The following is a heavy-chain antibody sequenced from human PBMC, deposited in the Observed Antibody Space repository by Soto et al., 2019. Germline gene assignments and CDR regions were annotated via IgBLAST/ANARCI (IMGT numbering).Heavy chain of an antibody. V-gene: IGHV3-74*01. Sequence: QAPGEGLVWLLRINSDGSIISQADSVKGRFTISRDNAKSTLYLQMNSLRVEDTAVYYCTREDSGSYYVYWGQGTLVTVSS. D-gene: IGHD1-26*01. CDR2: INSDGSII. J-gene: IGHJ4*02. CDR3: TREDSGSYYVY.